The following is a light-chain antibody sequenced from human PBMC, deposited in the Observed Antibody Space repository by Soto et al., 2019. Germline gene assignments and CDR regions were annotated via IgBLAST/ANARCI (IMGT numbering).Light chain of an antibody. CDR1: QSVSSSY. Sequence: EIVLTQSPGTLSLSPGERATLSCRASQSVSSSYLAWYQQKPGLAPRLLIYGASSRATGIPDRFSGSGSGTDFTLTISRLEPEDFAVYYCQQYGSPITFGPGTKVDIK. CDR3: QQYGSPIT. V-gene: IGKV3-20*01. CDR2: GAS. J-gene: IGKJ3*01.